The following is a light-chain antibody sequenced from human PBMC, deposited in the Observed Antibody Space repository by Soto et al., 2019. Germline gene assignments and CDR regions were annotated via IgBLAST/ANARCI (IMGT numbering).Light chain of an antibody. CDR1: QSISSY. CDR3: HQYNNWPPT. CDR2: AAS. Sequence: DIQMTQSPSSLSASVGDRVTITCRASQSISSYLNWYQQKPGKAPKLLIYAASSLQSGVPSRFSGSGSGTEFTLTISSLQSEDFAVYYCHQYNNWPPTFGQGTRLEIK. V-gene: IGKV1-39*01. J-gene: IGKJ5*01.